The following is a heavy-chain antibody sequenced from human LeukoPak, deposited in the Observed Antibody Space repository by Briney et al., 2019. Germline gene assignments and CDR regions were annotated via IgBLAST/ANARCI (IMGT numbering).Heavy chain of an antibody. CDR1: GFSFNSSW. D-gene: IGHD2-8*01. CDR3: ARGGSVFFDY. J-gene: IGHJ4*02. V-gene: IGHV3-74*01. CDR2: LKSDGSST. Sequence: GGSLRLSCAASGFSFNSSWMHWVRQAPRKGLVWVSRLKSDGSSTNYADSVKGRFTISRDNAKNTLYLQMNSLRAEDTAVYYCARGGSVFFDYWGQGTLVTVSS.